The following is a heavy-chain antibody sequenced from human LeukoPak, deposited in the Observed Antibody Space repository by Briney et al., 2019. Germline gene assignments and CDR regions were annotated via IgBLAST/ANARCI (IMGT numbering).Heavy chain of an antibody. J-gene: IGHJ6*03. Sequence: SETLSLTCTVSGGSVSSSSYYWGWIRQPPGKGLEWIGNIYKSGSTYYNPSLKSRVTISVDTSKNQFSLKLNSVTAADTAVYYCARRGSITSYMDVWGKGTTVTISS. D-gene: IGHD3-3*01. CDR1: GGSVSSSSYY. CDR3: ARRGSITSYMDV. CDR2: IYKSGST. V-gene: IGHV4-39*01.